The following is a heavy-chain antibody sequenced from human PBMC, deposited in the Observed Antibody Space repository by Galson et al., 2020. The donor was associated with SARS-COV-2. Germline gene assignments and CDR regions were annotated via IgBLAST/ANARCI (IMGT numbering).Heavy chain of an antibody. J-gene: IGHJ3*02. Sequence: GGSLRLSCAASGFTFSIYAMHWVRQAPGNGLEWVAVISYDGSNKYYADSVKGRFTISRDNSKNTLYLQMNSLRAEDTAVYYCAREGLATDAFDIWGQGTMVTVAS. CDR1: GFTFSIYA. D-gene: IGHD5-12*01. CDR2: ISYDGSNK. V-gene: IGHV3-30*04. CDR3: AREGLATDAFDI.